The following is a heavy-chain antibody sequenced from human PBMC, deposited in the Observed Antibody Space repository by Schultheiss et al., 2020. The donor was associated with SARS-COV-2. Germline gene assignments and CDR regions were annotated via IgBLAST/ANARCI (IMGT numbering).Heavy chain of an antibody. Sequence: SVKVSCKASGGAFSNYAISWVRQAPGQGLEWMGRIIPILDIANYAQKFQGRVTITADKSTSTAYMELSSLRSEDTAIYYCARRPLTSAWPFQHWGQGTLVTVSS. V-gene: IGHV1-69*04. CDR2: IIPILDIA. D-gene: IGHD6-19*01. J-gene: IGHJ1*01. CDR1: GGAFSNYA. CDR3: ARRPLTSAWPFQH.